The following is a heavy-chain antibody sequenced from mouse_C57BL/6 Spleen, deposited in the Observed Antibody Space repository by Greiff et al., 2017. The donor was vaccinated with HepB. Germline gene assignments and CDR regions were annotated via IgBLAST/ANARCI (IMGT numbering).Heavy chain of an antibody. J-gene: IGHJ3*01. CDR2: IDPSDSYT. D-gene: IGHD1-1*01. V-gene: IGHV1-69*01. CDR1: GYTFTSYW. CDR3: ASSYSDYGSSTFAY. Sequence: VQLQQPGAELVMPGASVKLSCKASGYTFTSYWMHWVKQRPGQGLEWIGEIDPSDSYTNYNQKFQGKSTLTVDKSSSTAYMQLSSLKSEDSAVYYCASSYSDYGSSTFAYWGQGTLVTVSA.